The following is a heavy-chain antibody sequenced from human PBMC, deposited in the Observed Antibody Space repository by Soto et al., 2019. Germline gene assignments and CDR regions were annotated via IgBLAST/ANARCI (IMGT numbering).Heavy chain of an antibody. J-gene: IGHJ6*02. Sequence: SETLSLTCTVSGGSIRSYYWSWIRQPPGKGLEWIGYIYYTGTTSYNPSLKSRVTVSVDTSNNQFSLSVRSVTAADTAVYYCARRPDYGDLYYYYGMDVWGQGVTVTVSS. CDR3: ARRPDYGDLYYYYGMDV. V-gene: IGHV4-59*01. CDR1: GGSIRSYY. D-gene: IGHD4-17*01. CDR2: IYYTGTT.